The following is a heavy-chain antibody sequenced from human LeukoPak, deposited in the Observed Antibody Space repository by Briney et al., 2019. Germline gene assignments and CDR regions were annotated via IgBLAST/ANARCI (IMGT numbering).Heavy chain of an antibody. D-gene: IGHD1-26*01. CDR1: GGSISSYY. CDR2: IYYSGST. CDR3: ARDTGSYYLGGSWFDP. J-gene: IGHJ5*02. Sequence: SETLSLTCTVSGGSISSYYWSWIRQPPGKGLEWIGYIYYSGSTNYNPSLKSRVTISVDTSKNQFSLKLSSVTAADTAVYYCARDTGSYYLGGSWFDPWGQGTLVTVSS. V-gene: IGHV4-59*01.